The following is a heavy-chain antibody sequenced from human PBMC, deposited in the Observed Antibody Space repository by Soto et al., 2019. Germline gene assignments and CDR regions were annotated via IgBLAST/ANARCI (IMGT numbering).Heavy chain of an antibody. CDR1: GFTFSSYG. CDR2: IWYDGSNK. V-gene: IGHV3-33*01. Sequence: QVQLVESGGGVVQPGWSLRLSCAASGFTFSSYGMHGVRQAPGKGLEWVAVIWYDGSNKYYADSVKCRFTISRDNSKNTQYLQMNSLRAEDTAVYYCARDLSDFSGYWGQGPLVTVSS. J-gene: IGHJ4*02. CDR3: ARDLSDFSGY. D-gene: IGHD6-19*01.